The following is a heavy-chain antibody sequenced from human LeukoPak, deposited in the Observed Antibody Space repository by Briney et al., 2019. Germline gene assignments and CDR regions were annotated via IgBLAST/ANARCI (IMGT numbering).Heavy chain of an antibody. CDR2: VYYGGST. D-gene: IGHD3-10*01. J-gene: IGHJ5*01. V-gene: IGHV4-31*03. CDR1: GGSVSSGGYY. Sequence: SQTLPLTCTVSGGSVSSGGYYWSWIRQHPGKGLEWIVYVYYGGSTYYNPSLKSRVGMSVDTSKNQFSLKLSSVTVADAAVYYCARAQYSYGSGSYFDFWGQGTLVTVSS. CDR3: ARAQYSYGSGSYFDF.